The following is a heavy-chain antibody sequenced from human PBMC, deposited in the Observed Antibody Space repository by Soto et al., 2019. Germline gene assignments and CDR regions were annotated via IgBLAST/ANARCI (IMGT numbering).Heavy chain of an antibody. CDR3: AVILWGDFWSGTLDY. J-gene: IGHJ4*02. Sequence: SETLSLTCTVSGGSISSSSYYWGWIRQPPGKGLEWIGSIYYSGSTYYNPSLKSRVTISVDTSKNQFSLKLSSVTAADTAVYYCAVILWGDFWSGTLDYWGQGTLVTVSS. CDR1: GGSISSSSYY. CDR2: IYYSGST. D-gene: IGHD3-3*01. V-gene: IGHV4-39*01.